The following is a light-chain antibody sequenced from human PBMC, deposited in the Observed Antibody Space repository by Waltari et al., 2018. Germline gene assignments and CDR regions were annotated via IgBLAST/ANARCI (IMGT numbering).Light chain of an antibody. CDR2: EVN. CDR3: CSYAGDYTLV. Sequence: QSALTQPRSVSGSPGQSVTISCAGTSSDVGAYNHVSWYQQSPGTAPKLLICEVNNRPSGVPDRFSAAKSGNTASLTISGLRAEDEADYYCCSYAGDYTLVFGGVTKLTVL. J-gene: IGLJ2*01. V-gene: IGLV2-11*01. CDR1: SSDVGAYNH.